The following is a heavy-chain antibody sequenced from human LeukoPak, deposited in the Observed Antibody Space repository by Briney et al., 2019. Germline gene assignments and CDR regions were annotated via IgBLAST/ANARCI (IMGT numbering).Heavy chain of an antibody. D-gene: IGHD3-10*01. CDR1: GYTFTSYG. CDR3: ARDLLLLWFGESTGGKNWFDP. CDR2: ISAYNGNT. Sequence: ASVKVSCKASGYTFTSYGISWVRQAPGQGLEWMGWISAYNGNTNYAQKLQGRVTMTTDTSTSTAYMELRSLRSDDTAVYYCARDLLLLWFGESTGGKNWFDPWGQGTLVTVSS. J-gene: IGHJ5*02. V-gene: IGHV1-18*01.